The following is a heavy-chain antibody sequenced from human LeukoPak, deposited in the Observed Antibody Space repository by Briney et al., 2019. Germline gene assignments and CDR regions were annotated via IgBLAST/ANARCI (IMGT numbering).Heavy chain of an antibody. Sequence: ETLSLTCTVSGGSISGYYWSWIRQPPGKGLEWVSSISSSSSYIYYADSVKGRFTISRDNAKNSLYLQMNSLRAEDTAVYYCARGPLAVAGAFDIWGQGTMVTVSS. V-gene: IGHV3-21*01. D-gene: IGHD6-19*01. CDR2: ISSSSSYI. J-gene: IGHJ3*02. CDR3: ARGPLAVAGAFDI. CDR1: GGSISGYY.